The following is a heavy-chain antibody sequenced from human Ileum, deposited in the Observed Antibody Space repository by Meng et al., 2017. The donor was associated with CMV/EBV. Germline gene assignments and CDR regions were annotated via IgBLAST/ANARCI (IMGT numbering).Heavy chain of an antibody. V-gene: IGHV1-8*03. D-gene: IGHD1-26*01. CDR1: GYSFTNYD. CDR2: MNPNSGNT. CDR3: ARDLSGTYVGGWFDS. J-gene: IGHJ5*01. Sequence: SGYSFTNYDINWVRQATRQGLEWMGWMNPNSGNTGYAQKFQGRVTITRNTSISTAYMELSSLGSEDTAVYYCARDLSGTYVGGWFDSWGQGTLVTVSS.